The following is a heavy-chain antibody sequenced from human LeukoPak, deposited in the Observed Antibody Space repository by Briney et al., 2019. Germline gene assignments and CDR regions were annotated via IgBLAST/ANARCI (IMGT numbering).Heavy chain of an antibody. CDR1: GFTFSSYA. CDR2: ISGSGGST. D-gene: IGHD6-19*01. CDR3: AKDSEQWLVGLLH. J-gene: IGHJ4*02. V-gene: IGHV3-23*01. Sequence: PGGSLRLSCAASGFTFSSYAMSWVRQAPGKGLEWVSAISGSGGSTYYADSVKGRFTISRDNSKNALYLQMNSLRAEDTAVYYCAKDSEQWLVGLLHWGQGTLVTVSS.